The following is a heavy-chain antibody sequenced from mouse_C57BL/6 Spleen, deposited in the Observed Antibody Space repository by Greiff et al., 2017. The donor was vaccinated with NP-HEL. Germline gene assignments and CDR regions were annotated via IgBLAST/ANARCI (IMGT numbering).Heavy chain of an antibody. J-gene: IGHJ3*01. CDR1: GFTFSDYY. V-gene: IGHV5-12*01. CDR3: ARGYYGSSPWFAY. D-gene: IGHD1-1*01. CDR2: ISNGGGST. Sequence: EVQLVESGGGLVQPGGSLKLSCAASGFTFSDYYMYWVRQTPEKRLEWVAYISNGGGSTYYPDTVKGRFTISRDNAKNTLYLQMSRLKSEDTAMYYCARGYYGSSPWFAYWGQGTLVTVSA.